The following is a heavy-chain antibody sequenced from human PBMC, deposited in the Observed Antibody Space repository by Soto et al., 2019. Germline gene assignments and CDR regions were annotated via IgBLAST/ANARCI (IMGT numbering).Heavy chain of an antibody. CDR3: AKATPLYQLLTLFDY. V-gene: IGHV3-23*01. Sequence: GGSLRLSCAASGFTFSSYAMSWVRQAPGKGLEWVSAISGSGGSTYYADSVKGRFTISRDNSKNTLYLQMNSLRAEDTAVYYCAKATPLYQLLTLFDYWGREPWSPSPQ. J-gene: IGHJ4*02. CDR2: ISGSGGST. D-gene: IGHD2-2*01. CDR1: GFTFSSYA.